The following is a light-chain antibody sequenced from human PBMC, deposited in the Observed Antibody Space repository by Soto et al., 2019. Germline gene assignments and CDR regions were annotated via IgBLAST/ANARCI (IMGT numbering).Light chain of an antibody. CDR2: GNS. CDR1: RSNIGAGFD. V-gene: IGLV1-40*01. J-gene: IGLJ2*01. CDR3: QSFDSSLREI. Sequence: QSVLTQPPSVSGAPGQRITITCTGSRSNIGAGFDVHWYQQLPGTAPKLLIYGNSNRPSGVPDRFSGSKSGTSASLAITGLQAEDEADYYCQSFDSSLREIFGGRTKLTVL.